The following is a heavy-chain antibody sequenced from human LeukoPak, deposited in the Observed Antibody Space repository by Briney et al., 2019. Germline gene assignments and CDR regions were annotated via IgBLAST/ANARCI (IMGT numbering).Heavy chain of an antibody. D-gene: IGHD6-13*01. V-gene: IGHV1-46*01. CDR3: ARDRIAAAGTPDDAFDI. CDR2: INPSGGST. CDR1: GYTFTSYY. J-gene: IGHJ3*02. Sequence: ASVKVSCKASGYTFTSYYMHWVRQAPGQGLEWMGIINPSGGSTSYAQKFQGRVTMTRDTSTSTVYMELSSLRSEDTAVYYCARDRIAAAGTPDDAFDIWGQGTMVTVSS.